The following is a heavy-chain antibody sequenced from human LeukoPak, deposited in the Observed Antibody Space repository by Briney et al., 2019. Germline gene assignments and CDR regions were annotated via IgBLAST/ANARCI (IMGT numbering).Heavy chain of an antibody. CDR3: ARDAIFGVVIISGAPFDY. D-gene: IGHD3-3*01. CDR1: GFTVSSNY. J-gene: IGHJ4*02. Sequence: GGSLRLSCAASGFTVSSNYMSWVRQAPGKGLEWVSVIYSGGSTYYADSVKGRFTISRDNSKNTLYLQMNSLRAEDTAVYYCARDAIFGVVIISGAPFDYWGQGTLVTVSS. V-gene: IGHV3-66*02. CDR2: IYSGGST.